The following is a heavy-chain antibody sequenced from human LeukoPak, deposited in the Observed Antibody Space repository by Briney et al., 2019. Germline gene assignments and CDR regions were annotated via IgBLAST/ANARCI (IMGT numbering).Heavy chain of an antibody. CDR2: ISSSSSSYI. CDR1: GFTFSSYS. J-gene: IGHJ4*02. CDR3: ARGDCSSTSCYYY. D-gene: IGHD2-2*01. Sequence: GGSLRLSCAASGFTFSSYSMNWVRQAPGKGLEWVSSISSSSSSYIYYADSVKGRFTISRDNAKNSLYLQMNSLRAEDTAVYYCARGDCSSTSCYYYWGQGTLVTVSS. V-gene: IGHV3-21*01.